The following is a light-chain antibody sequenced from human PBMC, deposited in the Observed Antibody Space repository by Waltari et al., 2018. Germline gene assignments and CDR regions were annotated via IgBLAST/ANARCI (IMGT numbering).Light chain of an antibody. CDR2: GAS. V-gene: IGKV3-20*01. J-gene: IGKJ2*01. CDR1: QSVSSSY. CDR3: QQYGSSPTMYT. Sequence: EIVLTQSPGTLSLSPGERATLSCRASQSVSSSYLAWYQQKHGQAPRLLIYGASSRATGIPDRFSGSGSGTDFTLTISRLEPEDFAVYYCQQYGSSPTMYTFGQGTKLEIK.